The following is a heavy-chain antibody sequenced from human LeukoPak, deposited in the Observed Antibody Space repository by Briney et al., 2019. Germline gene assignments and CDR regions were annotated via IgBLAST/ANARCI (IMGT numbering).Heavy chain of an antibody. V-gene: IGHV1-24*01. CDR1: GYTLTELS. Sequence: ASVTVSFKVSGYTLTELSMHWVRPAPGKGREGMGGFDPEDGETIYPQKFQGRVTMTEDTSTDTAYMERSSLRSEETAVYYCARVGQRAAAIIGSFDYWGQGTLVTVSS. J-gene: IGHJ4*02. D-gene: IGHD2-2*01. CDR3: ARVGQRAAAIIGSFDY. CDR2: FDPEDGET.